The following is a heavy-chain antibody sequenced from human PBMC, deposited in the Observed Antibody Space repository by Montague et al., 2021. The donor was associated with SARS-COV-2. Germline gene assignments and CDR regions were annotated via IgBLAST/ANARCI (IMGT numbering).Heavy chain of an antibody. D-gene: IGHD3-22*01. Sequence: SETLSLTCTVSGGSITNNIDYWAWIRRPPGKGLEWIGSIYYTGNTYYNPSLKSRVTISVVTSKNHFTLKLSSVTAAETAVYYCARLKRYFDSSGSPSAFDFWGQGTKVTASS. CDR1: GGSITNNIDY. J-gene: IGHJ3*01. CDR3: ARLKRYFDSSGSPSAFDF. V-gene: IGHV4-39*02. CDR2: IYYTGNT.